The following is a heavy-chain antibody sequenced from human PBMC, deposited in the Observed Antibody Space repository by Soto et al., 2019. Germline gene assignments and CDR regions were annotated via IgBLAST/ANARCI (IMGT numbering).Heavy chain of an antibody. D-gene: IGHD6-13*01. CDR2: IYNVGST. Sequence: SSETLSLTCTVSGASVRDQYWTWIRQPPGKGLEWIGSIYNVGSTYYNPSLKSRVTISVDTSKNQFSLKLSSVTAADTAVYYCARLYSSSWYSAFDIWGQGTMVTVSS. CDR3: ARLYSSSWYSAFDI. V-gene: IGHV4-4*08. J-gene: IGHJ3*02. CDR1: GASVRDQY.